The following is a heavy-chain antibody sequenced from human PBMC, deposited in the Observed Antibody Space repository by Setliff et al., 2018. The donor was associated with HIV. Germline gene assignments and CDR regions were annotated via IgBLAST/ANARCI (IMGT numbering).Heavy chain of an antibody. J-gene: IGHJ3*02. CDR1: GYTFTGYF. V-gene: IGHV1-2*06. D-gene: IGHD2-8*01. Sequence: GASVKVSCKASGYTFTGYFIHWVRQAPGQGLEWMGRINPHSGGTNYAQKFQGRVTMTRDTSISTAHMELSRLRSDDTAVYYCATKVHCTNGVCNDAFDTWGQGTMVTVSS. CDR2: INPHSGGT. CDR3: ATKVHCTNGVCNDAFDT.